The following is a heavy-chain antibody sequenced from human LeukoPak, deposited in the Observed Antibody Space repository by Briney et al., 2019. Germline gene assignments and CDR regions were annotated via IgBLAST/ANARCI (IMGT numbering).Heavy chain of an antibody. CDR1: GGSISSYY. CDR3: ASTPAYDFWSGYRGYHYYYYMEV. J-gene: IGHJ6*03. CDR2: IYYSGST. V-gene: IGHV4-59*01. Sequence: SETLSLTCTVSGGSISSYYWSWIRQPPGKGLEWIGYIYYSGSTNYNPSLKSRVTISVDTSKNQFSLKLSSVTAADTAVYYCASTPAYDFWSGYRGYHYYYYMEVWGKGTTVTVSS. D-gene: IGHD3-3*01.